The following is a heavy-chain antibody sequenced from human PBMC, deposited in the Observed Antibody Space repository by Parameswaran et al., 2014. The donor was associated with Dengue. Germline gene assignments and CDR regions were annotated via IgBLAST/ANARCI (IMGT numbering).Heavy chain of an antibody. J-gene: IGHJ6*02. V-gene: IGHV1-8*01. Sequence: WVRQAPGQGLEWMGWMNPNSGNTGYAQKFQGRVTMTRNTSISTAYMELSSLRSEDTAVYYCARVFGGDYWYYGMDVWGQGTTVTVSS. CDR2: MNPNSGNT. D-gene: IGHD3-3*01. CDR3: ARVFGGDYWYYGMDV.